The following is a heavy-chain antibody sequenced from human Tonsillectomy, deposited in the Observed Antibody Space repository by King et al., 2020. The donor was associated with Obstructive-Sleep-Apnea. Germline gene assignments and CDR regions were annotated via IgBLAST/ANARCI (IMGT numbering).Heavy chain of an antibody. D-gene: IGHD3-9*01. CDR1: GFTFRSYA. CDR2: ISGSGGST. CDR3: AKDSMDYDSLTGPVDY. J-gene: IGHJ4*02. Sequence: VQLVESGGGLVQPGGSLRLSCAGSGFTFRSYAMSWVRQAPGKGLEWVSGISGSGGSTYYGNSVKGRFTISRDNSKKTLFLQINSLRAEDTAVYYCAKDSMDYDSLTGPVDYWGQGTQVTVSS. V-gene: IGHV3-23*04.